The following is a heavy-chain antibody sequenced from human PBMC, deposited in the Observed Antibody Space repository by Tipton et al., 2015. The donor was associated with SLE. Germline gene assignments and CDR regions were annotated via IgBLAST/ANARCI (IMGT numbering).Heavy chain of an antibody. CDR3: ARRVGPTGGPFDY. D-gene: IGHD1-26*01. V-gene: IGHV3-48*03. CDR2: ISSTGSNI. CDR1: GFSISTYE. Sequence: SLRLSCAASGFSISTYEMDWVRQAPGKGLEWVSHISSTGSNIDYVDSVKGRFTISRDNAKNSLYLLMNSLRAEDTALYYCARRVGPTGGPFDYWGQGTLVTVSS. J-gene: IGHJ4*02.